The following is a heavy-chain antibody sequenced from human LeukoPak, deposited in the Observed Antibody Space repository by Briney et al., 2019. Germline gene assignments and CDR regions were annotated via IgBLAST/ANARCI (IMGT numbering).Heavy chain of an antibody. J-gene: IGHJ6*02. V-gene: IGHV4-34*01. D-gene: IGHD3-10*01. CDR2: INHSGST. CDR1: GGSFSGYY. Sequence: PSETLPLTCAVYGGSFSGYYWSWIRQPPGKGLEWIGEINHSGSTNYSPSLKSRVTISVDTSKNQFSLKLSSVTAADTAVYYCARMGLWFGDRADYYGMDVWGQGTTVTVSS. CDR3: ARMGLWFGDRADYYGMDV.